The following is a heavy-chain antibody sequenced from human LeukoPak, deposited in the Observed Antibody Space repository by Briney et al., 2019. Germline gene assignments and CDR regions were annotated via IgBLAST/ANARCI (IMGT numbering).Heavy chain of an antibody. V-gene: IGHV4-39*07. CDR2: IYYSGST. CDR1: GGSISSSSYY. J-gene: IGHJ4*02. CDR3: ATEVVGVIVVVVAAHGPFDY. D-gene: IGHD2-15*01. Sequence: SETLSLTCSVSGGSISSSSYYWGWIRQPPGKGLEWIGRIYYSGSTYYNPSLKSRVTISVDTSKNQFSLKLSSVTAADTAVYYCATEVVGVIVVVVAAHGPFDYWGQGTLVTVSS.